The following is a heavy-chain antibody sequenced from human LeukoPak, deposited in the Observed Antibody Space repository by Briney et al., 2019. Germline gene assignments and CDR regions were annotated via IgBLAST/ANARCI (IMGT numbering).Heavy chain of an antibody. V-gene: IGHV1-18*01. Sequence: ASVKVSCKASGGTFSSYAISWVRQAPGQGLEWMGWISAYNGNTNYAQKLQGRVTMTTDTSTSTAYMELRSLRSDDTAVYYCARTFYYDDAFDIWGQGTMVTVSS. CDR3: ARTFYYDDAFDI. J-gene: IGHJ3*02. D-gene: IGHD3-22*01. CDR1: GGTFSSYA. CDR2: ISAYNGNT.